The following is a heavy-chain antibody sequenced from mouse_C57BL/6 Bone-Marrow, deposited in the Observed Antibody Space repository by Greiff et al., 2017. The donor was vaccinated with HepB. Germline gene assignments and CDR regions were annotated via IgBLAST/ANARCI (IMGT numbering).Heavy chain of an antibody. CDR2: IDPSDSYT. CDR3: ARPHWGELDY. CDR1: GYTFTSYW. D-gene: IGHD4-1*01. V-gene: IGHV1-59*01. Sequence: QVQLQHPGAELVRPGTSVKLSCKASGYTFTSYWMHWVKQRPGQGLEWIGVIDPSDSYTNYNQKFKGKATLTVDTSSSTAYMQLSSLTSEDSAVYYCARPHWGELDYWGQGTTLTVSS. J-gene: IGHJ2*01.